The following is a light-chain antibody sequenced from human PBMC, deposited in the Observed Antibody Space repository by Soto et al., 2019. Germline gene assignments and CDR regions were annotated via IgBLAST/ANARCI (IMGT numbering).Light chain of an antibody. Sequence: DIQMTQSPSTLSASVGDSVTITCRASQSVSGWLAWYKQKAGEAPKLLIYDASALKRGVPLRFSGSGSGTQFTITISSLQPDDFATYYCQQYETYLASFGQGTRVE. CDR1: QSVSGW. CDR3: QQYETYLAS. V-gene: IGKV1-5*01. CDR2: DAS. J-gene: IGKJ1*01.